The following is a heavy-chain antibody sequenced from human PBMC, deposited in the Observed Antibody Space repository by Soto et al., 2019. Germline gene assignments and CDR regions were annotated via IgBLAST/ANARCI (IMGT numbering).Heavy chain of an antibody. CDR2: SVAGSGNT. J-gene: IGHJ4*02. CDR1: GFTFSAFG. Sequence: QVQLVQSGAEVTKPGASVKVSCKTYGFTFSAFGITWVRQAPGQGLVWMGWSVAGSGNTDYAEDFQGRVTVTTDTPTNTAYMALRSLTSADTALYYCARVAGLGSGSRYFEDWGQGTRVTGSS. V-gene: IGHV1-18*01. CDR3: ARVAGLGSGSRYFED. D-gene: IGHD3-10*01.